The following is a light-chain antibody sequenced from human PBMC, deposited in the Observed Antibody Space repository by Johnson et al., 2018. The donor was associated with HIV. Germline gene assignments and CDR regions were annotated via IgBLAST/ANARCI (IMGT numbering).Light chain of an antibody. CDR3: GTWASSLSAGV. J-gene: IGLJ1*01. Sequence: QSVLTQPPSVSAAPGQKVTISCSGSSSNIGTNSVSWYQQLPGTAPRLLIYENNKRPSGIPDRFSGSKSGTSATLGITGLQTGDEADYYCGTWASSLSAGVFGTGTKVTVL. CDR1: SSNIGTNS. V-gene: IGLV1-51*02. CDR2: ENN.